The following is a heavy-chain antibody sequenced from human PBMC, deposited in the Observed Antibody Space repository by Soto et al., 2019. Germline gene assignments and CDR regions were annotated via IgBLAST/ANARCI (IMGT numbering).Heavy chain of an antibody. CDR3: ARVYRITMVRGELSEY. J-gene: IGHJ4*02. V-gene: IGHV1-18*01. CDR1: GYTFTSYG. D-gene: IGHD3-10*01. Sequence: QVQLVQSGAEVKKPGASVKVSCKASGYTFTSYGISWVRQAPGQGLEWMGWSSAYNGNTNYAQKLQGRVTMTTDTSTSTADMELRSLRSDDTAVYYCARVYRITMVRGELSEYWGQGTLVTVSS. CDR2: SSAYNGNT.